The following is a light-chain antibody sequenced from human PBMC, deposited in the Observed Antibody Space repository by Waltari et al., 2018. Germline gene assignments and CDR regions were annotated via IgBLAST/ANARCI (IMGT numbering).Light chain of an antibody. Sequence: EIVLTQSPGTLSLSPGERATLSCRASQSVSSSYVAWYQQKPGQAPRLLIYGASSRATGIPDRFSGSGSGTDFTLTISRLEPEDFAVYYCQQYGSSRSWTFGQGTKVEIK. CDR1: QSVSSSY. J-gene: IGKJ1*01. CDR2: GAS. CDR3: QQYGSSRSWT. V-gene: IGKV3-20*01.